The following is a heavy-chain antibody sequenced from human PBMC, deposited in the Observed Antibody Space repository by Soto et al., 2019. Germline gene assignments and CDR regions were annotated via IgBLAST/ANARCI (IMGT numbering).Heavy chain of an antibody. D-gene: IGHD4-4*01. CDR1: GFTFSVYW. Sequence: EVQLVESGGGLVQPGGSLRLSCAASGFTFSVYWMHWVRQAPGKGLVWVSRIDSDGSTTSYADSVKGRFTICRENAKSTLYLQMNSLRAEDTAVYYCARPGYSNYGPGVDVWGQGTTVTVSS. CDR3: ARPGYSNYGPGVDV. CDR2: IDSDGSTT. J-gene: IGHJ6*02. V-gene: IGHV3-74*01.